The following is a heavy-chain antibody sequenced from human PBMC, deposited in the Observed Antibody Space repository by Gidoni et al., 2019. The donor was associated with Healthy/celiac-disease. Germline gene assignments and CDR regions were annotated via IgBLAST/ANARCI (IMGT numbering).Heavy chain of an antibody. CDR3: AKDRGYCTGGVCYSVF. CDR1: GFTFSSYA. V-gene: IGHV3-23*01. Sequence: EVQLLESGGGLVQPGGSLRLSCAASGFTFSSYAMSWVRQAPGKGLGWVSAISGSGGSTYYADSVKGRFTISRDNSKNTLYLQMNSLRAEDTAVYYCAKDRGYCTGGVCYSVFWGQGTMVTVSS. D-gene: IGHD2-8*02. CDR2: ISGSGGST. J-gene: IGHJ3*01.